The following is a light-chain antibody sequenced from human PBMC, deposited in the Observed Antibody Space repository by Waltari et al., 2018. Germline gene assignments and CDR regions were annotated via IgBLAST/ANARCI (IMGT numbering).Light chain of an antibody. CDR2: GAS. V-gene: IGKV3-15*01. J-gene: IGKJ5*01. CDR3: QHYNNRPPIT. Sequence: IVMTPSLATLSVSPGESATLSCRASQSVSSNLAWYQHKPGQAPRLLIYGASTRATGIAARFSGSGSGTEFTLTISSLQSEDFAVYYCQHYNNRPPITFGQGTRLEIK. CDR1: QSVSSN.